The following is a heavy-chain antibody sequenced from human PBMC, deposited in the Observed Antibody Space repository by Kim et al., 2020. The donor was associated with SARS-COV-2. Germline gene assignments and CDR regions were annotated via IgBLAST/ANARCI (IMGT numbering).Heavy chain of an antibody. V-gene: IGHV3-23*01. CDR3: AKDQEAVLRYFDWETRDAFDI. J-gene: IGHJ3*02. Sequence: GGSLRLSCAASGFTFSSYAMSWVRQAPGKGLEWVSAISGSGGSTYYADSVKGRFTISRDNSKNTLYLQMNSLRAEDTAVYYCAKDQEAVLRYFDWETRDAFDIWGQGTMVTVSS. CDR2: ISGSGGST. CDR1: GFTFSSYA. D-gene: IGHD3-9*01.